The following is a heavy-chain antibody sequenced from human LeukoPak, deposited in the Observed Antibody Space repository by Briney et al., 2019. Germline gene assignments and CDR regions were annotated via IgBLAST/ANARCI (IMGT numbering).Heavy chain of an antibody. CDR3: ARTIVAAGTSRHFDY. J-gene: IGHJ4*02. CDR1: GFTFSSYA. Sequence: GGSLRLSCAASGFTFSSYAMSWVRQAPGKGLEWVSAISGSGGSTYYADSVKGRFTISRDNSKNTLYLQMNSLRAEDTAVYYCARTIVAAGTSRHFDYWGQGTLVTVSS. CDR2: ISGSGGST. D-gene: IGHD6-13*01. V-gene: IGHV3-23*01.